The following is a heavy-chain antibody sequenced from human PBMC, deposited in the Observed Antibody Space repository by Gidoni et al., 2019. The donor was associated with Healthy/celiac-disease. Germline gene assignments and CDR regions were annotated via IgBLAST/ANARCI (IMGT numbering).Heavy chain of an antibody. CDR3: ARDIKTVTIYYYYYGMDV. Sequence: QVQLQESGPGLVKPSGTLSLTCAVSGGSISSSNWWSWVRQPPGKGLEWIGEIYHSGSTNYNPSLKSRVTISVDKSKNQFSLKLSSVTAADTAVYYCARDIKTVTIYYYYYGMDVWGQGTTVTVSS. D-gene: IGHD4-17*01. J-gene: IGHJ6*02. CDR1: GGSISSSNW. CDR2: IYHSGST. V-gene: IGHV4-4*02.